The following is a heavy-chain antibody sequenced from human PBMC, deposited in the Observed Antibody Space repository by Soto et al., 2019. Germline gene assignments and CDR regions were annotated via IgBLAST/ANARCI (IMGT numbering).Heavy chain of an antibody. CDR1: GYTFTSSG. J-gene: IGHJ5*02. CDR3: TRDRPFYDIREVGSFDP. V-gene: IGHV1-18*01. CDR2: ISGHTGTT. D-gene: IGHD3-16*01. Sequence: QVSLVQSGAEVRKPGASVKVSCRASGYTFTSSGISWVRQAPGQVLEWMGWISGHTGTTNYAQKFQARVTMTTDTATRTAFMELRNLISDDTAVYYCTRDRPFYDIREVGSFDPWGQGTLVTGSS.